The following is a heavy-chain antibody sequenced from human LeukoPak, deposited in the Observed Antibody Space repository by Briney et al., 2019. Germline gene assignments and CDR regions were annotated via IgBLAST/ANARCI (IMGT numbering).Heavy chain of an antibody. CDR3: AKDVGYRGDYYFDY. V-gene: IGHV3-53*01. D-gene: IGHD3-16*01. J-gene: IGHJ4*02. CDR2: VTGNDNT. CDR1: GFTVSSTY. Sequence: GGSLRLSCAPSGFTVSSTYMSWVRQAPGKGLEWVSAVTGNDNTYYADSVKGRFSISRDNSEHTLYLQMNSLRAEDTAVYYCAKDVGYRGDYYFDYWGQGTLVTVSS.